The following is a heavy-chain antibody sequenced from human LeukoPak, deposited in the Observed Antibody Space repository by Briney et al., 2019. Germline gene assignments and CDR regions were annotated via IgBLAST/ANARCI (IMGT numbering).Heavy chain of an antibody. Sequence: SETLSLTCTVSGDSISSSSSYWGWIRQPPGKGLEWIGSIYYSGSTYYNPSLKSRVTISVDTSKSQFSLKLNSETAADTAVYYCARHTVWVGYDWGQGTLVTVSS. CDR3: ARHTVWVGYD. CDR1: GDSISSSSSY. J-gene: IGHJ4*02. CDR2: IYYSGST. V-gene: IGHV4-39*01. D-gene: IGHD5-12*01.